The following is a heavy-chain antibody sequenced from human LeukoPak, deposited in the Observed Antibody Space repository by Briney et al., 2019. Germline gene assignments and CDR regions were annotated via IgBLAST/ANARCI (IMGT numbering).Heavy chain of an antibody. CDR1: GFTFSSYA. V-gene: IGHV3-23*01. D-gene: IGHD2-2*01. J-gene: IGHJ4*02. CDR3: AKGSCSSTSYRIDY. Sequence: GGSLRLSCAPSGFTFSSYAMSWVRQAPGKGLEWVSAISGSGGSTYYADSVKGRFTISRDNSKNTLYLQMNSLRAEDTPVYHCAKGSCSSTSYRIDYWGQGTLVTVSS. CDR2: ISGSGGST.